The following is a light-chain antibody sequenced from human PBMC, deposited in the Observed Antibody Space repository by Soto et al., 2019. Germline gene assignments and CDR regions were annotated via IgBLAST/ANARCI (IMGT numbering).Light chain of an antibody. CDR3: QQYNNWWT. J-gene: IGKJ1*01. CDR1: QSVSSN. V-gene: IGKV3-15*01. Sequence: EIVMTQSPATLSVSPGERATLSCRASQSVSSNLAWYQQKPGKAPRLLIYGASTRATVIQARFSRSGSGTDFTLTISSLQSEDFAVYYCQQYNNWWTFGQGTKVEIK. CDR2: GAS.